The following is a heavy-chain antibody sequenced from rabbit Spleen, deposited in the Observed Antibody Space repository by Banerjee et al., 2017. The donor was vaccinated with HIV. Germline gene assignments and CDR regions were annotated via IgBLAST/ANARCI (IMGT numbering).Heavy chain of an antibody. CDR3: ARSGYVGWGGDGDLMGNKL. CDR1: EFSFSNNVY. V-gene: IGHV1S40*01. Sequence: QSLEESGGDLVKPGAALTLTCTASEFSFSNNVYMCWGRQAPGEGLEWIAWIYIASGSTYSASWAKGRFTIAKTSSTTVTLQMTSLTAADTATYFCARSGYVGWGGDGDLMGNKLWGPGTLVTVS. J-gene: IGHJ4*01. D-gene: IGHD4-1*01. CDR2: IYIASGST.